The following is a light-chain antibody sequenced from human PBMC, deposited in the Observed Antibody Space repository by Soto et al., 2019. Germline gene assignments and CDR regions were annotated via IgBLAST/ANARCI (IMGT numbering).Light chain of an antibody. J-gene: IGKJ2*01. CDR2: GAS. CDR1: QSIGNS. V-gene: IGKV3-15*01. CDR3: QRYNNWPEYT. Sequence: EMVMTQSPATLSVSPGEGSTLSFMSTQSIGNSLAWYQQKPGQAPRLLIYGASTRVTGIPARFSGSGFGTEFTLTITSLQSEDFAVYYCQRYNNWPEYTFGQGTKVDI.